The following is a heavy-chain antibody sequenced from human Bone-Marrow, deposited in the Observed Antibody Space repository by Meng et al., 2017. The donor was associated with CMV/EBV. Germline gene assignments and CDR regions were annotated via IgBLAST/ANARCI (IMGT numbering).Heavy chain of an antibody. CDR3: AREIRARVGATTSYYYYGMDV. Sequence: ASVKVSCKASGYTFTGYYMHWVRQAPGQGLEWMGWINPNSGGTNYAQKFQGRVTMTRDTSISTAYMELSRLRSDDTAVYYCAREIRARVGATTSYYYYGMDVWGQGNTVNVPS. J-gene: IGHJ6*02. V-gene: IGHV1-2*02. D-gene: IGHD1-26*01. CDR1: GYTFTGYY. CDR2: INPNSGGT.